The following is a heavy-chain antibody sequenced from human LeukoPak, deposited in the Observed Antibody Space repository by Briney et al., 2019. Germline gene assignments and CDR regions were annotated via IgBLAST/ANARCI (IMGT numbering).Heavy chain of an antibody. D-gene: IGHD3-16*01. Sequence: GGSLRLSCAASGFTVSTNYMSWVRQAPGKGLEWVSVIYSDGRTYYADSVKGRFTISRDNSKNTLYLQMNSLRAEGTAVDYCARDSGGFDDFDIWGQGTMVTVSS. CDR1: GFTVSTNY. CDR2: IYSDGRT. J-gene: IGHJ3*02. CDR3: ARDSGGFDDFDI. V-gene: IGHV3-53*01.